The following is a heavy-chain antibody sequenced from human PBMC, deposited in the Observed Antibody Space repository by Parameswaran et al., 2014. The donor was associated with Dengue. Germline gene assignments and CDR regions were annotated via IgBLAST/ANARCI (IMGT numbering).Heavy chain of an antibody. CDR1: GGSISSSSYY. Sequence: ASETLSLTCTVSGGSISSSSYYWGWIRQPPGKGLEWIGSIYYSGSTYYNPSLKSRVTISVDTSKNQFSLKLSSVTAADTAVYYCARHYGGVDYWGQGTLVTVSS. V-gene: IGHV4-39*01. J-gene: IGHJ4*02. D-gene: IGHD4-23*01. CDR3: ARHYGGVDY. CDR2: IYYSGST.